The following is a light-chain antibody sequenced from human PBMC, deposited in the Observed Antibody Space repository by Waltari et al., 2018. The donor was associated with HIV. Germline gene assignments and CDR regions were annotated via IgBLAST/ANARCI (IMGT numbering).Light chain of an antibody. CDR3: SAYTTYSPLAV. J-gene: IGLJ2*01. CDR1: SSDIGGYDY. CDR2: GVS. Sequence: QSALTQPASVSGSPGQSITISCTGTSSDIGGYDYVSWYQQHPGKAPKLLIYGVSSRPSGVSNRFSGSRSCNPASLTISGLQADDEAHYYCSAYTTYSPLAVFGGGTKLTVL. V-gene: IGLV2-14*01.